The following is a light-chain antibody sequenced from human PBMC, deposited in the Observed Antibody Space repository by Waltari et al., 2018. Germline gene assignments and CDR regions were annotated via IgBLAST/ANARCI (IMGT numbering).Light chain of an antibody. V-gene: IGLV1-47*01. Sequence: SVLTPPPSASGPPGPTVSVACSGSGSSIGNNSAYWYQPGPGTAPQILIYRNEQRPSGVPDRFSGSTSGTSASLAISGLRSEDEADYFCTSWDASLNAWVFGGGTKLTVL. J-gene: IGLJ3*02. CDR2: RNE. CDR1: GSSIGNNS. CDR3: TSWDASLNAWV.